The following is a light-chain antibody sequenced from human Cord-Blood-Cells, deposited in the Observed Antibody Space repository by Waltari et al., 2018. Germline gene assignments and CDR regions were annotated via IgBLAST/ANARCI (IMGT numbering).Light chain of an antibody. Sequence: QPVLTQPPSSSASPGESARPTCTLPRDINVDDFYLYWSQQNPGRHPRLLLYIKSDSEKAQGSGVRSRFSGLKDAPANDGSLLTVGRQSEGESVYYCKVSPSKVWVCGGGSKLAVL. J-gene: IGLJ3*02. CDR1: RDINVDDFY. CDR3: KVSPSKVWV. V-gene: IGLV5-37*01. CDR2: IKSDSEK.